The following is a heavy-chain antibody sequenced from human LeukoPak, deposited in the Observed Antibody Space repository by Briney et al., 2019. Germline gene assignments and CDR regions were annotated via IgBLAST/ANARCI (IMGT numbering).Heavy chain of an antibody. J-gene: IGHJ3*02. CDR1: GGTFSSYA. D-gene: IGHD2-21*02. V-gene: IGHV1-69*04. CDR2: IIPILGIA. CDR3: ARAPTRRVVVTAIRAFDI. Sequence: SVKVSCKASGGTFSSYAISWVRQAPGQGLEWMGRIIPILGIANYAQKFQGRVTITADKSTSTAYMELSSLRSEDTAVYYCARAPTRRVVVTAIRAFDIWGQGTMVTVSS.